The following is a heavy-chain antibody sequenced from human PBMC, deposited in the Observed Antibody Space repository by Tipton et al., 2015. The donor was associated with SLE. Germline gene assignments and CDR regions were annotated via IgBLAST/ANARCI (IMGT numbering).Heavy chain of an antibody. J-gene: IGHJ4*02. CDR2: INHSGST. V-gene: IGHV4-34*01. Sequence: TLSLTCAVYGGSFSGYYWSWIRQPPGKGLEWIGEINHSGSTDYNSSLKSRVTMLVDTSKNQFSLNLSSVTAADTAVYYCAREEDYYDSSKSTVYFDYWGQGTLVTVSS. D-gene: IGHD3-22*01. CDR3: AREEDYYDSSKSTVYFDY. CDR1: GGSFSGYY.